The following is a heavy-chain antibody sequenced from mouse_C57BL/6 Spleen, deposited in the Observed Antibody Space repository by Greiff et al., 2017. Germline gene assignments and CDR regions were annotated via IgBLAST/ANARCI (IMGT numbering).Heavy chain of an antibody. Sequence: QVQLQQSGAELVKPGASVKISCKASGYAFSSYWMNWVKQRPGKGLEWIGQIYPGDGDTNYNGKFKGKATLTADKSSSTAYMQRSSLTSEDSAVYFCARESNHGYFDYWGQGTTLTVS. CDR3: ARESNHGYFDY. J-gene: IGHJ2*01. CDR2: IYPGDGDT. CDR1: GYAFSSYW. V-gene: IGHV1-80*01. D-gene: IGHD2-5*01.